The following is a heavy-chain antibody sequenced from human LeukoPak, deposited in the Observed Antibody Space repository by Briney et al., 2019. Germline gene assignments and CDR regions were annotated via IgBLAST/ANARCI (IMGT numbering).Heavy chain of an antibody. CDR1: GGSISSGGYH. Sequence: SETLSLTCTVPGGSISSGGYHWSWIRQHPGKGLEWLGYIYYSGSTYYNPSLKSRVTISLDTPKNQFSLKLSSVTAADTAVYYCARGLYSSSPFYYGMDVWGQGTTVTVSS. CDR2: IYYSGST. V-gene: IGHV4-31*03. CDR3: ARGLYSSSPFYYGMDV. J-gene: IGHJ6*02. D-gene: IGHD6-13*01.